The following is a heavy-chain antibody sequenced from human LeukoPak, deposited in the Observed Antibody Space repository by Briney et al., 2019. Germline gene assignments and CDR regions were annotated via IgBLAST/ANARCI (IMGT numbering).Heavy chain of an antibody. CDR3: ARDHYYDSSGHHPGAFDI. Sequence: SQTLSLTCTVSGGSISSGGYYWSWIRQHPGKGLEWIGYIYYSGSTYYNPSLKSRVTISVDTSKNQFSLKLSTVTAADTAVYYCARDHYYDSSGHHPGAFDIWGQGTMVTVSS. CDR1: GGSISSGGYY. J-gene: IGHJ3*02. D-gene: IGHD3-22*01. CDR2: IYYSGST. V-gene: IGHV4-31*03.